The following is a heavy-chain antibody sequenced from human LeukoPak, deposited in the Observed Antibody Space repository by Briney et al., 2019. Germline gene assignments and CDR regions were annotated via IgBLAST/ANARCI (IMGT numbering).Heavy chain of an antibody. Sequence: GGSLRLSCAASGFTFNSYWMNWVRQAPGKGLEWVANIKQDGTEKHYVDSVRGRFTISRDNAKNSLYLQMNSLRAEDTAVYYCARGGYDWGQGTLVTVSS. CDR2: IKQDGTEK. CDR3: ARGGYD. D-gene: IGHD5-12*01. CDR1: GFTFNSYW. V-gene: IGHV3-7*01. J-gene: IGHJ4*02.